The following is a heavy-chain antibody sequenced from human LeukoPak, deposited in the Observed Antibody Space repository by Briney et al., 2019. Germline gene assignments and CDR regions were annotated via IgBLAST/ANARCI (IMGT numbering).Heavy chain of an antibody. Sequence: GGSLRLSCAASGFTFSSYAMHWVRQAPGKGLEWVAVISYDGSNKYYADSVKGRFTISRDNSKNTLYLRMNSLRAEDTAVYYCARDYSGSYERRTQTYYYGMDVWGQGTTVTVSS. D-gene: IGHD1-26*01. CDR1: GFTFSSYA. V-gene: IGHV3-30-3*01. J-gene: IGHJ6*02. CDR3: ARDYSGSYERRTQTYYYGMDV. CDR2: ISYDGSNK.